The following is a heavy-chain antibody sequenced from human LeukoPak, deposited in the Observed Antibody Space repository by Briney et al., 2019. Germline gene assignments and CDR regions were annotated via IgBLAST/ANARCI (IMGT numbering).Heavy chain of an antibody. CDR1: GGSISSSSYY. D-gene: IGHD6-13*01. Sequence: SETLSLTCTVSGGSISSSSYYWGWIRQPPGKGLEWIGSIYYSGSTYYNPSLKSRVTISVDTSKNQFSLKLSSVTAADTAVSYCARHWYSSSWFDYWGQGTLVTVSS. J-gene: IGHJ4*02. V-gene: IGHV4-39*01. CDR2: IYYSGST. CDR3: ARHWYSSSWFDY.